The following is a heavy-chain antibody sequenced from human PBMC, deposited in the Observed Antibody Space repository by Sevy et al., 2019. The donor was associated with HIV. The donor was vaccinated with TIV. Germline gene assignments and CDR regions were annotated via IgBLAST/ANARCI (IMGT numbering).Heavy chain of an antibody. CDR2: INPNSGGT. J-gene: IGHJ6*02. CDR3: ARQSAYHFYGMDV. CDR1: GYTFSDYY. V-gene: IGHV1-2*02. D-gene: IGHD3-16*01. Sequence: ASVKVSCKASGYTFSDYYIHWVRQAPGQGLEWMGWINPNSGGTNYAKKFQGRVTMTRDTSITTAYMELSRMRSDDTAVYYCARQSAYHFYGMDVWGQGTTVTVSS.